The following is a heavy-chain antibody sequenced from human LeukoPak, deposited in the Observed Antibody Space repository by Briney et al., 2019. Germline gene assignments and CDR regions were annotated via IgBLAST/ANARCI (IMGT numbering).Heavy chain of an antibody. D-gene: IGHD3-22*01. V-gene: IGHV4-34*01. CDR3: AAYYYDSSGYIYGMDV. CDR2: INHSGST. CDR1: GGSFSGYY. Sequence: SETLSLTCAVYGGSFSGYYWSWIRQPPGKGLEWIWEINHSGSTNYNPSLKSRVTISVDTSKNQFSLKLSSVTAADTAVYYCAAYYYDSSGYIYGMDVWGQGTTVTVSS. J-gene: IGHJ6*02.